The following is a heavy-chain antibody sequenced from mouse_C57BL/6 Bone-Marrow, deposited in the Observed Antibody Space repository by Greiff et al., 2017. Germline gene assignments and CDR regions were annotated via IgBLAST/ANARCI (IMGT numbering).Heavy chain of an antibody. CDR3: ARGGMSDGYYGDFDV. J-gene: IGHJ1*03. CDR2: IDPNSGGT. D-gene: IGHD2-3*01. V-gene: IGHV1-72*01. Sequence: QVQLQQPGAELVKPGASVTLSCKASGYTFTSYWMHWVKQRPGRGLGWIGRIDPNSGGTKYNEKFKSKATLTVDKPSSTDYMQLSSLTSEDSAVYYCARGGMSDGYYGDFDVWGTGTTVTVSA. CDR1: GYTFTSYW.